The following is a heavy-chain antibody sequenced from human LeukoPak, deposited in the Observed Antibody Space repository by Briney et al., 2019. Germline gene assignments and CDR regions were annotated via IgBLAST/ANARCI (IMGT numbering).Heavy chain of an antibody. CDR2: IIPIFGTA. CDR3: ARGNDGSGSPSYYFYYMDV. V-gene: IGHV1-69*13. D-gene: IGHD3-10*01. Sequence: SVKVSCKASGGTFSSYTISWVRQAPGQGLEWMGGIIPIFGTANYAQKFQGRVTITADESTSTAYMELSSLRSEDTAVYYCARGNDGSGSPSYYFYYMDVWGKGTTVTVSS. J-gene: IGHJ6*03. CDR1: GGTFSSYT.